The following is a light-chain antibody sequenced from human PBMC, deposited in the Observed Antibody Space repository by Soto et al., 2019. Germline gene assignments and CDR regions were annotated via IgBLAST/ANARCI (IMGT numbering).Light chain of an antibody. J-gene: IGKJ2*01. Sequence: IQLTQSPSSLSASVGDRVTIACRASQGISTYLAWYQQKPGKAPNLLIYVASTLHTGVPSRFSGSGSGTHFTLTINSLQPEDSATYYCQQLNTYPYTFGQGTKLEGK. CDR1: QGISTY. V-gene: IGKV1-9*01. CDR3: QQLNTYPYT. CDR2: VAS.